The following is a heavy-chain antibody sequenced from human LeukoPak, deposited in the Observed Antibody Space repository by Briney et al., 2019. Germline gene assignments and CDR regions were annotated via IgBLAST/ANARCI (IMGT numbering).Heavy chain of an antibody. CDR2: INPNSGGT. Sequence: GASVKVSCKASGYTFTGYYMHWVRQAPGQGLERMGWINPNSGGTNYAQKFQGRVTMTRDTSISTAYMELSRLRSDDTAVYYCARDLGYSGYDYRSGMDVWGQGTTVTVSS. CDR3: ARDLGYSGYDYRSGMDV. D-gene: IGHD5-12*01. CDR1: GYTFTGYY. V-gene: IGHV1-2*02. J-gene: IGHJ6*02.